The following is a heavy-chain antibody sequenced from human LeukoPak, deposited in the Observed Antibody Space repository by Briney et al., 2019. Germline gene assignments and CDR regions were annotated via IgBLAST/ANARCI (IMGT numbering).Heavy chain of an antibody. D-gene: IGHD1-26*01. J-gene: IGHJ4*02. V-gene: IGHV3-23*01. CDR1: GFTFSSYA. CDR2: ISGSGDTT. CDR3: AKSRGESRGASNY. Sequence: PGGSLRLSCAASGFTFSSYAMNWVRQAPRKGLEWVSFISGSGDTTYYADSVKGRFTISRDKSKNTLYLQMNSLRAEDTAVYYCAKSRGESRGASNYWGQGTLVTVSS.